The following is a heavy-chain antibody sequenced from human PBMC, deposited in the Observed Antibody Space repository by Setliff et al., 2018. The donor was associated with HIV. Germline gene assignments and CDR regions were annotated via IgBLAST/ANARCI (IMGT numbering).Heavy chain of an antibody. CDR1: GYTFTSYG. V-gene: IGHV1-69*05. J-gene: IGHJ3*02. Sequence: RASVKVSCKASGYTFTSYGISWVRQAPGQGLEWMGGIIPIFGTTNYAQKFQGRVTITTDKSTSTVYMEFSSLRSEDTAVYYCARGARDMIVVIGGDAFDIWGQGTMVTVSS. CDR2: IIPIFGTT. CDR3: ARGARDMIVVIGGDAFDI. D-gene: IGHD3-22*01.